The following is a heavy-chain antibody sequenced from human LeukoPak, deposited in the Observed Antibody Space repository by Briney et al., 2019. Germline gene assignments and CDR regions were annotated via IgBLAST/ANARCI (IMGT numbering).Heavy chain of an antibody. J-gene: IGHJ5*02. CDR1: GFTFSSYA. D-gene: IGHD1-7*01. Sequence: PGGSLRLSCAASGFTFSSYAMHWVRQAPGKGLEWVAVISYDGSNKYYADSVKGRFTISRDNPKNTLYLQMNSLRAEDTAVYYCARPRSSNWNSPRGNWFDPWGQGTLVTVSS. V-gene: IGHV3-30-3*01. CDR3: ARPRSSNWNSPRGNWFDP. CDR2: ISYDGSNK.